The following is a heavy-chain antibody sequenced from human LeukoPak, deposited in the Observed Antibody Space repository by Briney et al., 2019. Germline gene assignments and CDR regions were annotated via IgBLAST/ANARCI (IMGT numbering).Heavy chain of an antibody. CDR2: IYTSGST. CDR3: ARGLTGYPTYYYYYYGTDV. Sequence: SETLSLTCTVSGGSISSYYWSWIRQPAGKGLEWIGRIYTSGSTNYNPSLKSRVTMSVDTSKNQFSLKLSSVTAADTAVYYCARGLTGYPTYYYYYYGTDVWGQGTTVTVSS. D-gene: IGHD3-9*01. CDR1: GGSISSYY. V-gene: IGHV4-4*07. J-gene: IGHJ6*02.